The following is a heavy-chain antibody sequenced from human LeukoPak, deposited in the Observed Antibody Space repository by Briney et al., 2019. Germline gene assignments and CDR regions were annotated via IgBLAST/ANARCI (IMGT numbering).Heavy chain of an antibody. CDR2: ISAYNGNT. Sequence: ASVKVSCKASGYTFTSYGISWVRQAPGQGLEWMGWISAYNGNTNYAQKLQGRVTMTTDTSTSTAYMELRSLRSDDTAVYYCARDGMIVVVVAATPNYYYYYGMDVWGQGTTVTVSS. D-gene: IGHD2-15*01. CDR1: GYTFTSYG. CDR3: ARDGMIVVVVAATPNYYYYYGMDV. J-gene: IGHJ6*02. V-gene: IGHV1-18*01.